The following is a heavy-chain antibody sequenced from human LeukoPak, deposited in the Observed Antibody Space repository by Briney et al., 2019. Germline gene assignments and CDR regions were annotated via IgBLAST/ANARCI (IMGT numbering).Heavy chain of an antibody. V-gene: IGHV3-9*01. J-gene: IGHJ4*02. Sequence: QTGGSLRLSCAASGFTFDDYAMHWVRQAPGKGLGWVSGISWNSGSIGYADSVKGRFTISRDNAKNSLYMQMNSLRAEDTALYYCVEVGASDYWGQGTLVTVSS. CDR1: GFTFDDYA. CDR3: VEVGASDY. CDR2: ISWNSGSI. D-gene: IGHD1-26*01.